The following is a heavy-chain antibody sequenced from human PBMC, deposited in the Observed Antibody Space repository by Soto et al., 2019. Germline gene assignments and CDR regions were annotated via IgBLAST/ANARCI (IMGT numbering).Heavy chain of an antibody. V-gene: IGHV3-30*18. J-gene: IGHJ4*02. Sequence: GGSLRLSCAASGFTFSSYGMHWVRQAPGKGLEWVAVISYDGSNKYYADSVKGRFTISRDNSKNTLYLQMNSLRAEDTAVYYCAKARGITGTPREYYFDYWGQGTLVTVSS. CDR3: AKARGITGTPREYYFDY. CDR1: GFTFSSYG. CDR2: ISYDGSNK. D-gene: IGHD1-20*01.